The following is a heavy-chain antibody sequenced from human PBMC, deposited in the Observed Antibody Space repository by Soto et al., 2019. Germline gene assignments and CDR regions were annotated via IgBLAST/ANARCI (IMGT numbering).Heavy chain of an antibody. CDR3: ARDPTNWNDDAFDI. CDR2: ISSSSSTI. D-gene: IGHD1-1*01. V-gene: IGHV3-48*04. Sequence: GGSLRLSCVASGFTFSSYSMNWVRQAPGKGLEWVSYISSSSSTIYYADSVKGRFTISRDNAKNSLYLQMNSLRAEDTAVYYCARDPTNWNDDAFDIWGQGTMVTVSS. CDR1: GFTFSSYS. J-gene: IGHJ3*02.